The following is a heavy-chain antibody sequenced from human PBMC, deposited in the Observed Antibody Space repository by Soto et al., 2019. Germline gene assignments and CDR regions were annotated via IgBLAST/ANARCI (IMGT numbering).Heavy chain of an antibody. V-gene: IGHV3-23*01. Sequence: GETLSLSCAASGFTIGSYGMSCVRQPAGKGLEWVSAMSSSGGSTYYADSVKGRITISRDNTKNTPYKQMNSLRAEPAAVYYGAKDPLVATNPVWGQGTPVTVSS. CDR3: AKDPLVATNPV. J-gene: IGHJ1*01. D-gene: IGHD5-12*01. CDR1: GFTIGSYG. CDR2: MSSSGGST.